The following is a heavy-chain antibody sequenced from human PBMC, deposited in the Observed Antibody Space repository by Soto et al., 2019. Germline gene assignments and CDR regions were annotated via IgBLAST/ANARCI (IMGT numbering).Heavy chain of an antibody. CDR1: GFTFSSYA. Sequence: PVGSLRLSCAASGFTFSSYAMSWVRQAPGKGLEWVSAISGSGGSTYYADSVKGRFTISRDNSKNTLYLQMNSLRAEDTAVYYCAKVGDSSGYYYPGAFDIWGQGTMVTVSS. D-gene: IGHD3-22*01. CDR3: AKVGDSSGYYYPGAFDI. CDR2: ISGSGGST. V-gene: IGHV3-23*01. J-gene: IGHJ3*02.